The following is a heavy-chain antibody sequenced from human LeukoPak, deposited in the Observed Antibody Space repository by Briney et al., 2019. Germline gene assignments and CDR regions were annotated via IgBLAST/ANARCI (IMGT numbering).Heavy chain of an antibody. CDR2: VSPDGSDK. Sequence: GGSLRLSCVASGFTFSTYWMNWVRQAPGKGLERVGTVSPDGSDKYYVDSVKGRFTISRDNAKTSLYLQINSLRADDTALYFCARGIVVVVGASDHFDYWGQGTLITVSS. J-gene: IGHJ4*02. D-gene: IGHD2-15*01. V-gene: IGHV3-7*01. CDR1: GFTFSTYW. CDR3: ARGIVVVVGASDHFDY.